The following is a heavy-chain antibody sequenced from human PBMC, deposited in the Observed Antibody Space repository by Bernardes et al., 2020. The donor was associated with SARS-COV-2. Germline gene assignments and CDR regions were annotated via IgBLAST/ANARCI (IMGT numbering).Heavy chain of an antibody. CDR1: GYTFTSYA. J-gene: IGHJ4*02. CDR2: INAGNGNT. D-gene: IGHD3-10*01. V-gene: IGHV1-3*01. CDR3: ARQLLWFGELSYFDY. Sequence: ASVKVSCKASGYTFTSYAMHWVRQAPGQRLEWMGWINAGNGNTKYSQKFQGRVTITRDTSASTAYMELSSLRSEDTAVYYCARQLLWFGELSYFDYWGQGTLVTVSS.